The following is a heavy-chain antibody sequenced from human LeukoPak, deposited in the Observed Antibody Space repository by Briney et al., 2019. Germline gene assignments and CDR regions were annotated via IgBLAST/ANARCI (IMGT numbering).Heavy chain of an antibody. CDR2: IYYSGST. Sequence: SQTESLTCTVSGGSISSGGYYWSWIRQHPGKGLEWIGYIYYSGSTYYNPSLKSRVTISVDTSKNQFSLKLSSVTAADTAVYYCARGSVQRRYYFDCGAQGPLVTVSS. V-gene: IGHV4-31*03. D-gene: IGHD3-3*01. J-gene: IGHJ4*02. CDR3: ARGSVQRRYYFDC. CDR1: GGSISSGGYY.